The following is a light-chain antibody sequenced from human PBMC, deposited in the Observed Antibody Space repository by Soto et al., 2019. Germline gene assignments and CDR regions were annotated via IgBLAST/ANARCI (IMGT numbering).Light chain of an antibody. CDR3: QQYGNSLT. V-gene: IGKV3-20*01. J-gene: IGKJ4*01. Sequence: EIVLTQSPGTLSLSPGERATLSCRASQSVSNNYLAWYQQKPGQAPRLLMYGVSSRATGIPDRFSGSGSGTDFTLTISRLEPEDFAVYYCQQYGNSLTFGGGTKLEIK. CDR1: QSVSNNY. CDR2: GVS.